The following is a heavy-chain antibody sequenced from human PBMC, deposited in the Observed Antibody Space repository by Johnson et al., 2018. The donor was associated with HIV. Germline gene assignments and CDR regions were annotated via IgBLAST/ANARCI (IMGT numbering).Heavy chain of an antibody. CDR2: IWYDGSNK. D-gene: IGHD6-6*01. CDR3: AREYSSLSQGAFDI. Sequence: QVQLVESGGGVVQPGRSLRLSCAASGFTFSSYAMHWVRQAPGERLEWVAVIWYDGSNKYYVDSVKGRFTISRDNSKNTLYLQMNSLRAEDTAVYYCAREYSSLSQGAFDIWGQGTMVTVSS. J-gene: IGHJ3*02. CDR1: GFTFSSYA. V-gene: IGHV3-30*04.